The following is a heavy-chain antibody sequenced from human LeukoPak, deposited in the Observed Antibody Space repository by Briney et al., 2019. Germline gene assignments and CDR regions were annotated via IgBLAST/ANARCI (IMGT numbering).Heavy chain of an antibody. Sequence: SETLSLTCAVYGGSFSGYYWSWLRQPPGKGLEWIGEINHSGSTNYNPSLKSRVTISVDTSKNQFSLKLGSVTAADTAVYYCARGYYDFWSGYHEGVDYWGQGTLVTVSS. D-gene: IGHD3-3*01. V-gene: IGHV4-34*01. CDR1: GGSFSGYY. CDR2: INHSGST. CDR3: ARGYYDFWSGYHEGVDY. J-gene: IGHJ4*02.